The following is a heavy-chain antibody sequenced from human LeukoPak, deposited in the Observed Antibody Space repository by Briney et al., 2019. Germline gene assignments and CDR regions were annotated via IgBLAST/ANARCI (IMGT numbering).Heavy chain of an antibody. Sequence: GGSLRLSCAASGFTVSSNYMSWVRQAPGKGLEWVSAISGSGGSTYYADSVKGRFTISRDNSKNTLYLQMNSLRAEDTAVYYCAKFHIAAAGYWGQGTLVTVSS. CDR3: AKFHIAAAGY. V-gene: IGHV3-23*01. CDR2: ISGSGGST. CDR1: GFTVSSNY. J-gene: IGHJ4*02. D-gene: IGHD6-13*01.